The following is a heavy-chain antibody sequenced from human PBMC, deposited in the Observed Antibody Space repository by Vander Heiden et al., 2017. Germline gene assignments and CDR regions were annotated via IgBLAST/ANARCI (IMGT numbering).Heavy chain of an antibody. CDR2: IKSKTDGGTT. D-gene: IGHD2-15*01. V-gene: IGHV3-15*07. Sequence: EVQLVESGGGLVKPGGSLRLSCAASGFTFSNAWMNWVRQAPGKGLEWVGRIKSKTDGGTTDYAAPVKGRFTISRDDSKNTLYLQMNSLKTEDTAVYYCTTDPVVTRRGPIDYWGQGTLVTVSS. CDR1: GFTFSNAW. CDR3: TTDPVVTRRGPIDY. J-gene: IGHJ4*02.